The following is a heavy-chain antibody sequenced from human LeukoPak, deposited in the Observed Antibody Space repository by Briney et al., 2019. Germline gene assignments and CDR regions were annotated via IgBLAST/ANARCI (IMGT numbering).Heavy chain of an antibody. J-gene: IGHJ5*02. V-gene: IGHV4-59*08. D-gene: IGHD1-26*01. CDR2: IYYSGST. Sequence: SETLSLTCTVSGVAISSYYWSWIRQPPGKGLEWIGYIYYSGSTNYNPSLKSRVTISVDTSKNQFSLKLSPVTAADTAVYYCARQTFLPLGTGPRFDPWGQGTLVTVSS. CDR1: GVAISSYY. CDR3: ARQTFLPLGTGPRFDP.